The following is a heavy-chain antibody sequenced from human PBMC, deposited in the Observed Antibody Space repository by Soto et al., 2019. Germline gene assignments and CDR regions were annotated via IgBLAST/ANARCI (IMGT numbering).Heavy chain of an antibody. D-gene: IGHD1-26*01. Sequence: HPGGSLRLSCVVSGFTLGGYGMNWVRQAPGKGLEWVSYISDSGSHIYYADSVKGRFTISRDSAKNSLFLQMNSLRAEDTAVYYCATQGVGATGYLHWGQGTLVTVSS. CDR2: ISDSGSHI. J-gene: IGHJ1*01. CDR1: GFTLGGYG. CDR3: ATQGVGATGYLH. V-gene: IGHV3-48*01.